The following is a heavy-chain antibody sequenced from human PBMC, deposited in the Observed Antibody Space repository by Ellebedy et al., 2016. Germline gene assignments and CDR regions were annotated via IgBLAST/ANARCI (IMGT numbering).Heavy chain of an antibody. J-gene: IGHJ3*02. CDR1: GGSFSGYY. V-gene: IGHV4-34*01. Sequence: SETLSLTCAVYGGSFSGYYWGWIRQPPGKGLEWIGYIYHSGSTYYNPSLKSRVTISVDRSKNQFSLKLSSVTAADTAVYYCARGALGDYGDYCDAFDIWGQGTMVTVSS. CDR2: IYHSGST. CDR3: ARGALGDYGDYCDAFDI. D-gene: IGHD4-17*01.